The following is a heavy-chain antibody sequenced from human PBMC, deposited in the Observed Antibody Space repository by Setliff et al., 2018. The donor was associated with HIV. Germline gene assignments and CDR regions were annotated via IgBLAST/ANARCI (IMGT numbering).Heavy chain of an antibody. CDR3: ARDPYGDYRWDY. CDR2: INSDGSST. J-gene: IGHJ4*02. CDR1: GFTFSSYW. V-gene: IGHV3-74*01. Sequence: GGSLRLSCAASGFTFSSYWMHWVRQAPGKGLVWVSRINSDGSSTSYADSVKGRFTISRDNAKNTLYLQMNSLRAEDTAVDYCARDPYGDYRWDYWGQGTLVTVSS. D-gene: IGHD4-17*01.